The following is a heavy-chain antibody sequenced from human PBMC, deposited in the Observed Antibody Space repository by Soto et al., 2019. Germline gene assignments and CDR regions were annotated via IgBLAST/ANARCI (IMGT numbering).Heavy chain of an antibody. D-gene: IGHD3-3*01. CDR2: IIPIFGTA. J-gene: IGHJ6*02. V-gene: IGHV1-69*01. CDR1: GGSFNRHT. Sequence: QVQLVQSGAEVRKPGSSVRVSCKASGGSFNRHTISWVRQAPGQGLEWMGGIIPIFGTANHAQKFQGRVTIIADESTSTVYMELSSLRSEDTAVYYCASSIFGVPQPSYYYYYGMDVWGQGTTVTVSS. CDR3: ASSIFGVPQPSYYYYYGMDV.